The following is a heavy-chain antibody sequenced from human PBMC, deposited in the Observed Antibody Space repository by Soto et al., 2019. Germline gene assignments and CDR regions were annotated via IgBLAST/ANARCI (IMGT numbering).Heavy chain of an antibody. Sequence: ASVKVSCKASGYTFTSYGISWVRQAPGQGLEWMGWISAFNGNTNYAQKLQGRVTMTTDTSTSTAYMELRSLRSDDTAVYYCARAPYDYIWGSYRTGPYFDYWGQGTLVTVSS. V-gene: IGHV1-18*01. CDR3: ARAPYDYIWGSYRTGPYFDY. CDR1: GYTFTSYG. D-gene: IGHD3-16*02. J-gene: IGHJ4*02. CDR2: ISAFNGNT.